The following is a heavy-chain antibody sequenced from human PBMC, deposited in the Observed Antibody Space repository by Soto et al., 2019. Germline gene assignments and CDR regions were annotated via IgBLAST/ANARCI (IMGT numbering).Heavy chain of an antibody. D-gene: IGHD2-2*01. Sequence: GGSLRLSCAASGFTFSTYSMNWVRQAPGKGLEWVSYISSSSSTIYYADSVKGRFTISRDNAKNSLYLQMNSLRAEDTAVYYCARDKPDIVVVPAARGMDVWGQGTTVTVSS. CDR2: ISSSSSTI. V-gene: IGHV3-48*01. CDR3: ARDKPDIVVVPAARGMDV. CDR1: GFTFSTYS. J-gene: IGHJ6*02.